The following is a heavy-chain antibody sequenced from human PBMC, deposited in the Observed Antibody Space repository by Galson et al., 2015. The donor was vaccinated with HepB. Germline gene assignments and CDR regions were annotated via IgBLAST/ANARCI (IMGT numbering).Heavy chain of an antibody. CDR2: IYSGGST. CDR1: GFTVSSNY. V-gene: IGHV3-53*01. CDR3: ASGGYSGYGFSDY. J-gene: IGHJ4*02. D-gene: IGHD5-12*01. Sequence: SLRLSCAASGFTVSSNYMSWVRQAPGKGLEWVSVIYSGGSTYYADSVKGRFTISRDNSKNTLYLQMNSLRAEDTAVYYCASGGYSGYGFSDYWGQGTLVTVSS.